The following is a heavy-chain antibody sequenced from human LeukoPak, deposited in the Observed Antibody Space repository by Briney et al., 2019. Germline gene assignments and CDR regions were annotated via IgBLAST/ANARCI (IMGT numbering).Heavy chain of an antibody. Sequence: GGSLRLSCAASGFTFSDYYMSWIRQAPGKGLEWVSYISSSGSTIYYADSVKGRFTISRDNAKNSLYLQMNSLRAEDTAVYYCARDGGYCSSTSCYTSYYYYYYMDVWGKGTTVTVSS. CDR1: GFTFSDYY. CDR3: ARDGGYCSSTSCYTSYYYYYYMDV. V-gene: IGHV3-11*04. D-gene: IGHD2-2*02. J-gene: IGHJ6*03. CDR2: ISSSGSTI.